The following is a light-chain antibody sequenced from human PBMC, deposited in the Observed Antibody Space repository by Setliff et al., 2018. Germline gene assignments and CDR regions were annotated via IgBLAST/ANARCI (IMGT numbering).Light chain of an antibody. J-gene: IGLJ1*01. Sequence: QSVLTQPPSASGSPGQSVTISCTGTSSDVGGYNYASWYQQYPGKAPKLMIYEVSKRPSGVPDRFSGSKSGNTASLTVSGLQAEDEADYYCSSYAGSNNPYVFGTGTKVTVL. CDR2: EVS. V-gene: IGLV2-8*01. CDR1: SSDVGGYNY. CDR3: SSYAGSNNPYV.